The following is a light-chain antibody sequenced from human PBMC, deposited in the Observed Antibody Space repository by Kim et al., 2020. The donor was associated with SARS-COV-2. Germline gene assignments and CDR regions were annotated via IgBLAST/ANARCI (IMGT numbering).Light chain of an antibody. Sequence: GKTVTMSGTRTLGDMASNYVQCYQPRPGSAPTTVIHDDNPSPSVFPARFSGSIDRYANYASLTISGLKTEDEADYYCQSYDSSNWVFGGGTQLTVL. V-gene: IGLV6-57*03. CDR1: LGDMASNY. CDR2: DDN. J-gene: IGLJ3*02. CDR3: QSYDSSNWV.